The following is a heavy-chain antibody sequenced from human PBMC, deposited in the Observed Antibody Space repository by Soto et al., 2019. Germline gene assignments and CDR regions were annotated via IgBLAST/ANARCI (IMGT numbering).Heavy chain of an antibody. J-gene: IGHJ4*02. V-gene: IGHV4-39*01. CDR3: AGRGLGSIVVPTTDY. D-gene: IGHD2-2*01. CDR2: IYYSGST. CDR1: GGSISSSSYY. Sequence: SETLSLTCTVSGGSISSSSYYWGWIRQPPGKGLEWIGSIYYSGSTYHNPSLKSRVTISVDTSKNQFSLKLSSVTAADKAVYYCAGRGLGSIVVPTTDYWGQGTLVTVSS.